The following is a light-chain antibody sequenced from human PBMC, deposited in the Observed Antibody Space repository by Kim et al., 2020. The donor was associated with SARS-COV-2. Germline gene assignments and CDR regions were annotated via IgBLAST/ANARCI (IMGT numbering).Light chain of an antibody. CDR3: ETWDSNIHWV. Sequence: QPVLSQSSSASGSLGTSVKITCSLDSRHSLQTIAWRQQQSGKAPRYLMTVEGGGRFTRGTGVPDRYSGSKSGADRYLIIANLQSEDEADYYCETWDSNIHWVFGGGTRLTVL. CDR1: SRHSLQT. V-gene: IGLV4-60*03. CDR2: VEGGGRF. J-gene: IGLJ3*02.